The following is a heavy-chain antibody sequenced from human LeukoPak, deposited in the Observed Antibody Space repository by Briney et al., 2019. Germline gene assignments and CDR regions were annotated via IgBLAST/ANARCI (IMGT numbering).Heavy chain of an antibody. CDR1: GYTFSAYT. D-gene: IGHD5-12*01. CDR3: ARDRIVANYYYYYMDV. Sequence: ASVKVSCKASGYTFSAYTVSWVRQAPGQGLEWMALITVYNNKTDFAQNFEGRVTLTTDTSTSTAYMELRSLTSDDTAVYYCARDRIVANYYYYYMDVWGKGTTVTVSS. CDR2: ITVYNNKT. V-gene: IGHV1-18*01. J-gene: IGHJ6*03.